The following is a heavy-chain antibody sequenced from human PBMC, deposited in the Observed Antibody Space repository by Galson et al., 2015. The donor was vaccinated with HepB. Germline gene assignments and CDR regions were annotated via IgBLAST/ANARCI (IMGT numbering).Heavy chain of an antibody. CDR3: ARVEYSSKWDYYYYGMDV. D-gene: IGHD6-13*01. CDR2: ISYDGTNY. Sequence: SLRLSCAASGFTFSSHAMHWVRQAPGKGLEWVALISYDGTNYYYADSVKGRFTISRDNSKNTLYLQMNSLRAEDTAVYYCARVEYSSKWDYYYYGMDVWGQGTTVTVSS. V-gene: IGHV3-30*04. CDR1: GFTFSSHA. J-gene: IGHJ6*02.